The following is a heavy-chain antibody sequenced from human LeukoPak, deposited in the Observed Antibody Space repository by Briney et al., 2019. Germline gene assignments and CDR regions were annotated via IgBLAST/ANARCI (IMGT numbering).Heavy chain of an antibody. CDR3: VRAHPYYDLLTHDDYYYMDV. V-gene: IGHV3-21*01. CDR2: ITGSSSYI. CDR1: GFTFSSYS. D-gene: IGHD3-9*01. J-gene: IGHJ6*03. Sequence: GGSLRLSCAASGFTFSSYSMNWVRQAPGKGLEWVSSITGSSSYIYYADSLKGRFTISRDNANNSLYLQMSSLRAEDTAVYYCVRAHPYYDLLTHDDYYYMDVWGTGTTVTVSS.